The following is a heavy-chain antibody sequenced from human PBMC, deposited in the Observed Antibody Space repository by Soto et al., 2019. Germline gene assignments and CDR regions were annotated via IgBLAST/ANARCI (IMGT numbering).Heavy chain of an antibody. D-gene: IGHD1-26*01. CDR1: ESTVSRDW. CDR2: INQDGSEK. V-gene: IGHV3-7*04. J-gene: IGHJ4*02. Sequence: EVHLVESGGGLVQTGGSLRLSCAIFESTVSRDWMNWVRQAPGKGLEWVAHINQDGSEKYYVDSVKGRFTISRDNGKKSLYLLMNSLRPADTAMYYCSGGVGDAFWGQGTRVTVSS. CDR3: SGGVGDAF.